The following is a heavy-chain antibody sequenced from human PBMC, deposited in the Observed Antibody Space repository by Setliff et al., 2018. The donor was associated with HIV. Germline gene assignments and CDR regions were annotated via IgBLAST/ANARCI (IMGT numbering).Heavy chain of an antibody. CDR2: IYTSGTT. V-gene: IGHV4-61*02. Sequence: PSETLSLTCTVSGVSISSGSYYWSWIRQSAGKGLEWIGRIYTSGTTNHNPSLKNRVTISVDTSTNQFSLKLRSVTAADTAVYYCARCITSVGTRWFDPWGQGTLVTVSS. J-gene: IGHJ5*02. CDR3: ARCITSVGTRWFDP. CDR1: GVSISSGSYY.